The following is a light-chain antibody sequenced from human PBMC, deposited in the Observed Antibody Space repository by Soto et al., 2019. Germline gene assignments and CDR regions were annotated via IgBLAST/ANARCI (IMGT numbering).Light chain of an antibody. CDR3: RSFAANDNVV. CDR1: SSDVGAYDY. CDR2: EVN. J-gene: IGLJ3*02. V-gene: IGLV2-8*01. Sequence: QCALTQPPSAYGSPGQSVTISCTGTSSDVGAYDYVCWYQQNPGKAPKLMIYEVNKRPSGVPDRFSGSKSGNTASLTVSGLQAGDEADYYCRSFAANDNVVFGGGTKVTV.